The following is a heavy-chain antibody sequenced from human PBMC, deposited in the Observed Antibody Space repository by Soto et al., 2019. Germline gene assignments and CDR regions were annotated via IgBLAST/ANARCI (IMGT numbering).Heavy chain of an antibody. J-gene: IGHJ6*02. V-gene: IGHV4-31*03. Sequence: PSETLSLTCTVSGGSISSGGYYWSWIRQHPGKGLEWIGYIYYSGSTYYNPSLKSRVTISVDTSKNQFSLKLSSVTAADTAVYYWARDQKHYYGSGGDYNAEYGMDVWGQGTTVTVSS. CDR3: ARDQKHYYGSGGDYNAEYGMDV. CDR1: GGSISSGGYY. D-gene: IGHD3-10*01. CDR2: IYYSGST.